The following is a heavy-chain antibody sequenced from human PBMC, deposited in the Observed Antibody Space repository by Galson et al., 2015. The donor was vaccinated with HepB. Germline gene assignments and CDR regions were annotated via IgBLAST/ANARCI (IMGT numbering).Heavy chain of an antibody. D-gene: IGHD3-10*01. CDR3: ATERGRGHVDWHDP. CDR2: IYTDGDT. CDR1: GFNARSNY. V-gene: IGHV3-53*01. Sequence: SLRLSCAASGFNARSNYMTWVRQAPGKGLEWVSTIYAGGIYTDGDTYYAASVRGRFTVSRDNSKNTIYLQMNRLRVEDTAVYYCATERGRGHVDWHDPWGQATRVTVS. J-gene: IGHJ5*02.